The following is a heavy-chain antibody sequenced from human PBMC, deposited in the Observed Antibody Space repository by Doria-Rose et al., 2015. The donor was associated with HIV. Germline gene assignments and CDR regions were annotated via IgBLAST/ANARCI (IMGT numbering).Heavy chain of an antibody. CDR3: ARIKSSRWYHKYYFDF. V-gene: IGHV2-26*01. CDR1: GVSLSSPGMG. J-gene: IGHJ4*02. Sequence: SGPVLVKPTETLTLTCTVSGVSLSSPGMGVSWIRQPPGKALEWLANIFTDDERSYNTSLKIRLTISSATSKSQVVLTMTDMDPVDTATYYCARIKSSRWYHKYYFDFWGQGTLVIVSA. CDR2: IFTDDER. D-gene: IGHD6-13*01.